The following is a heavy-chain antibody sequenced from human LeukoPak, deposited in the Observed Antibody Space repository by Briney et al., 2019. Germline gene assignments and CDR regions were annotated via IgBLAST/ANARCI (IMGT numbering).Heavy chain of an antibody. Sequence: GGSLRLSCAAPGFTFSSYAMHWVRQAPGKGLEYVSAISSNGGSTYYANSVKGRFTISRDNSKNTLYLQMGSLRAEDMAVYYCARVGTAMLGGYDYRGQGTLVTVSS. D-gene: IGHD5-18*01. V-gene: IGHV3-64*01. CDR3: ARVGTAMLGGYDY. CDR2: ISSNGGST. J-gene: IGHJ4*02. CDR1: GFTFSSYA.